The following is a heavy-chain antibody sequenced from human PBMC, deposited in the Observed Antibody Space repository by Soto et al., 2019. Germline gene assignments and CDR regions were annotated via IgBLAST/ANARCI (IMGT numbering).Heavy chain of an antibody. J-gene: IGHJ4*02. Sequence: PSQTLSLTCAISGDSVSSNSAAWNWIRQSPSRGLEWLGRTYYRSKWYNDYAVSVKSRITINPDTSKNQFSLQLNSVTPEDTAVYYCARDSYGSGSYYYLYYFDYWGQGTLVIVSS. CDR3: ARDSYGSGSYYYLYYFDY. D-gene: IGHD3-10*01. CDR2: TYYRSKWYN. CDR1: GDSVSSNSAA. V-gene: IGHV6-1*01.